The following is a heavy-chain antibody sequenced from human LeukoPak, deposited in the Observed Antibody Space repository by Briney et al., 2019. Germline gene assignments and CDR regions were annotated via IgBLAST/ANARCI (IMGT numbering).Heavy chain of an antibody. Sequence: ASVKVSCKASGYTFTSYGISWVRQAPGQGVEWMGWISAYNGNTNYAQKLQGRVTMTTDTSTSTAYMELRSLRSDDTAVYYCAREGDYYDSSGQGAFDIWGQGTMVTVSS. V-gene: IGHV1-18*01. J-gene: IGHJ3*02. D-gene: IGHD3-22*01. CDR1: GYTFTSYG. CDR2: ISAYNGNT. CDR3: AREGDYYDSSGQGAFDI.